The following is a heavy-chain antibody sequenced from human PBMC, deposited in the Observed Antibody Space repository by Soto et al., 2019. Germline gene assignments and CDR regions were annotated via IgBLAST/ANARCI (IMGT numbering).Heavy chain of an antibody. J-gene: IGHJ4*02. Sequence: SETLSLTCTVPDASTSGYYWGWIRQPPGRGLEWIGYISDSGSATYNPSLKSRVTIFVHSSPNDFSLELTSVSAADTAVYYCARVPSSSYHYFDYWGQGTLVTVSS. CDR1: DASTSGYY. V-gene: IGHV4-59*01. D-gene: IGHD6-13*01. CDR2: ISDSGSA. CDR3: ARVPSSSYHYFDY.